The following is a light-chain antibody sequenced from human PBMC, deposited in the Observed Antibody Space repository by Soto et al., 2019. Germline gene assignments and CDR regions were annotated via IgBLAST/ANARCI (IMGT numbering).Light chain of an antibody. J-gene: IGKJ1*01. Sequence: EIVLTQSPGTLSLSPGERATLSCRASQSVTGSYLAWYQQKPDQAPRLLIYGASSRATGSPDRFSGSESGTDFTLTIARLEPEDFAVYYCQQYGGSPRTFGQGTKVEMK. CDR1: QSVTGSY. V-gene: IGKV3-20*01. CDR3: QQYGGSPRT. CDR2: GAS.